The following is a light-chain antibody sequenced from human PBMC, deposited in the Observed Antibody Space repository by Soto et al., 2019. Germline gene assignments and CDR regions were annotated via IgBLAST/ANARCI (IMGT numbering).Light chain of an antibody. CDR1: QSINSW. CDR3: QQYNSYPWT. CDR2: KAS. J-gene: IGKJ1*01. Sequence: IQLTQSPPSLSASVGDRVTVTCRASQSINSWLAWYQQKPGKAPKVLIYKASSLESGVPSRFSGSGSGTEFTLTISSLQPDDFATYYCQQYNSYPWTFGQGTKVDIK. V-gene: IGKV1-5*03.